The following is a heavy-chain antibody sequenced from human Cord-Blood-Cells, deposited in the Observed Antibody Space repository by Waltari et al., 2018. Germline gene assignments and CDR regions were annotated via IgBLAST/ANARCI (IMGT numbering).Heavy chain of an antibody. CDR1: GGSISSYY. V-gene: IGHV4-59*01. D-gene: IGHD6-13*01. Sequence: QVQLQESGPGLVKPSETLSLTCTVSGGSISSYYWSWIRQPPGKGLEWIGYIYYSGSTNYNPSRKSRVTISVDTAKNQCSLKLSSVTAADTAVYYCARGRILAAAGWGYGMDVWGQGTTVTVSS. CDR2: IYYSGST. J-gene: IGHJ6*02. CDR3: ARGRILAAAGWGYGMDV.